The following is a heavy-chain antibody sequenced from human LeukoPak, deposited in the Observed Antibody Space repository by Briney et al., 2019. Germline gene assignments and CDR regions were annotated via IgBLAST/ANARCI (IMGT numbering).Heavy chain of an antibody. CDR3: ARGTHGDY. CDR1: GGSISSGGYS. V-gene: IGHV4-30-2*01. Sequence: PSETLSLTCAVSGGSISSGGYSWSWIRQPPGKGLEWIGYIYHSGSTYYNPSLKSRVTISVDTSKNQFSLKLNSVIAADTAVYYCARGTHGDYWGQGTLVTVSS. CDR2: IYHSGST. J-gene: IGHJ4*02. D-gene: IGHD3/OR15-3a*01.